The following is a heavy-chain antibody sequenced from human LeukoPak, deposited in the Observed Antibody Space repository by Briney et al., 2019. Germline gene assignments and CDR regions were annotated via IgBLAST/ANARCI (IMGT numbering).Heavy chain of an antibody. D-gene: IGHD2-15*01. J-gene: IGHJ3*02. CDR1: GFTFSSNW. CDR2: INQDESEK. V-gene: IGHV3-7*01. CDR3: VKGYCSGGTCYRNGFDI. Sequence: GGSLGLSCAASGFTFSSNWMSWVRQAPGQGLEWVANINQDESEKYYVDSVKGRFTISRDNAKNSLYLQMNSLRAEDTALYYCVKGYCSGGTCYRNGFDIWGQGTMVTVSS.